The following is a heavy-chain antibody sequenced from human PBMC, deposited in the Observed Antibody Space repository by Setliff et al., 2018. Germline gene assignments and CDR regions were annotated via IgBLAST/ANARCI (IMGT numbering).Heavy chain of an antibody. Sequence: PGGSLRLSCAASGFVFSTYGMHWVRQAPGQRLESVAFIGFDSKDKYYADSVKGRFSVSRDNSKNTLYLQANSLRAEDTAVYYCAKVGSAWYGIDYWGQGTLVTVSS. J-gene: IGHJ4*02. V-gene: IGHV3-30*02. CDR1: GFVFSTYG. CDR2: IGFDSKDK. CDR3: AKVGSAWYGIDY. D-gene: IGHD6-19*01.